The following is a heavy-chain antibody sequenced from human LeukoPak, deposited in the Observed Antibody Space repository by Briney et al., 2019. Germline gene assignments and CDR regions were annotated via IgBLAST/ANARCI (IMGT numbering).Heavy chain of an antibody. J-gene: IGHJ4*02. D-gene: IGHD2-2*01. Sequence: SQTLSLTCAVSGGSISSGGYSWSWIRQPPEKGLEWIGYIYHSGSTYYNPSLKSRVTISVDRSKNQFSLKLSSVTAADTAVYYCARGVVPAALDYWGQGTLVTVSS. CDR2: IYHSGST. CDR1: GGSISSGGYS. CDR3: ARGVVPAALDY. V-gene: IGHV4-30-2*01.